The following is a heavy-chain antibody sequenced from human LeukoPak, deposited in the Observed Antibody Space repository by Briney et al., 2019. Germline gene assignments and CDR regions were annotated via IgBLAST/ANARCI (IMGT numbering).Heavy chain of an antibody. CDR3: GRPLQRGSWTQRALDY. CDR2: MNPNSGNA. D-gene: IGHD3-10*01. Sequence: ASVKVSCKASGYTFTSYDISWVRQATGQGLEWMGWMNPNSGNAGYAQRFQGRVTMTRNNSISTAHMELTTLRSEDTAVYYCGRPLQRGSWTQRALDYWGQGTLVTVSS. J-gene: IGHJ4*02. V-gene: IGHV1-8*01. CDR1: GYTFTSYD.